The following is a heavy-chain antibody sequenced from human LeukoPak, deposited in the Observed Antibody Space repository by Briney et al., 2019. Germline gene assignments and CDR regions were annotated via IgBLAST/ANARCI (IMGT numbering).Heavy chain of an antibody. CDR2: IYYSGST. CDR3: AASSSGYYWAAFDI. Sequence: PSGTLSLTCTVSGGSISSYYWSWIRQPPGKGLEWIGYIYYSGSTNYNPSLKSRVTISVDTSKNQFSLKLSSVTAADTAVYYCAASSSGYYWAAFDIWGQGTMVTVSS. D-gene: IGHD3-22*01. V-gene: IGHV4-59*01. J-gene: IGHJ3*02. CDR1: GGSISSYY.